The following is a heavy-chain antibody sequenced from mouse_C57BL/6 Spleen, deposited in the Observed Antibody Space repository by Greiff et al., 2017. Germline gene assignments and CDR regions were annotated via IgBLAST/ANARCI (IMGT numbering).Heavy chain of an antibody. Sequence: QVQLQQSGPELVKPGASVTISCKASGYAFSSSWMNWVKQRPGKGLEWIGRIYPGDGDPNYNGKFKGKATLTADKSSSPAYMQLRSLTSEDSAVYFCARGEREDYWGQSTTLTVSS. CDR2: IYPGDGDP. CDR3: ARGEREDY. V-gene: IGHV1-82*01. J-gene: IGHJ2*01. CDR1: GYAFSSSW.